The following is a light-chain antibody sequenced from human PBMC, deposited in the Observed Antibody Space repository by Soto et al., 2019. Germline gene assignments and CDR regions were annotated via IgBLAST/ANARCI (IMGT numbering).Light chain of an antibody. J-gene: IGLJ1*01. CDR1: SSDVGGSNY. Sequence: QSALTQPASVSGSPGQSITISCIGTSSDVGGSNYVSWYQQHPGKAPKLIIFDVSHRPSGFSNRFSGSKSGNTASLTISGLQAEDEADYYCSSYTSSSTYVFGTGTKLTVL. CDR3: SSYTSSSTYV. V-gene: IGLV2-14*03. CDR2: DVS.